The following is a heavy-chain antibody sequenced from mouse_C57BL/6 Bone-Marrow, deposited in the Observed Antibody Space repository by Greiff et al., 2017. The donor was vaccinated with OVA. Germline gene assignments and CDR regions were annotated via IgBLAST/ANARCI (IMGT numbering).Heavy chain of an antibody. CDR1: GFTFSNYW. J-gene: IGHJ3*01. Sequence: EVQGVESGGGLVQPGGSMKLSCVASGFTFSNYWMNWVRQSPEKGLEWVAQIRLKADNYATHYAESVKGRFTISRDDSKSSVYLQMNNLRAEDTGIYYCTRSTLFAYWGQGTLVTVSA. CDR2: IRLKADNYAT. D-gene: IGHD5-1*01. V-gene: IGHV6-3*01. CDR3: TRSTLFAY.